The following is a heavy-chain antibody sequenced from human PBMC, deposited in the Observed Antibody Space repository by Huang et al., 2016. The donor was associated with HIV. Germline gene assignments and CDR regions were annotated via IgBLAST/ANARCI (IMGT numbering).Heavy chain of an antibody. V-gene: IGHV3-30*02. J-gene: IGHJ3*02. D-gene: IGHD3-10*01. CDR1: GLTFSSYG. CDR3: AKGSMANAFDI. CDR2: IRYDGSNK. Sequence: QVQLVESGGGVVQPGGSLRLSCAASGLTFSSYGMHWVRPAPGKGQEWGGFIRYDGSNKYYADSVRGRFTVSRDNSKNTLYLQRNSLRAEDTAVYYCAKGSMANAFDIWGQGTMVTVSS.